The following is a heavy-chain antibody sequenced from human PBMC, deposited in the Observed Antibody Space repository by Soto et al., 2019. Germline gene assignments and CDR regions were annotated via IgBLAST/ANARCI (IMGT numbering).Heavy chain of an antibody. CDR1: GYTFTDYD. CDR3: ARVAVAGRTRWYNRFDP. D-gene: IGHD6-19*01. V-gene: IGHV1-8*01. Sequence: ASVKVSCKTSGYTFTDYDINWVRQATGQGLEWIGWMNPNSGETGYAQKFQGRVTMTRSASLSTAYLELSSLRSEDTAVYYCARVAVAGRTRWYNRFDPWGQGNLVTVSS. CDR2: MNPNSGET. J-gene: IGHJ5*02.